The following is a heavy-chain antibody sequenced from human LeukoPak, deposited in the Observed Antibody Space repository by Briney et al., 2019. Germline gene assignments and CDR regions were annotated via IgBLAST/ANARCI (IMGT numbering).Heavy chain of an antibody. D-gene: IGHD1-26*01. V-gene: IGHV3-30*18. CDR1: GFTFRNYG. Sequence: ERSLRLSCAASGFTFRNYGIHWVRQAPGKGLEWVAVSSRDGSQKYYADSVKGRFTISRDNSMNILYLQMNSLRAEDTAVYYCAKDPGGSYYLGYFDYWGQGTLVTVSS. CDR3: AKDPGGSYYLGYFDY. CDR2: SSRDGSQK. J-gene: IGHJ4*02.